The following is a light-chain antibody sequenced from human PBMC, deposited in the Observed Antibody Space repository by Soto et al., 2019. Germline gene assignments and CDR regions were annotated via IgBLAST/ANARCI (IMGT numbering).Light chain of an antibody. CDR2: GAS. V-gene: IGKV3-15*01. Sequence: EIMMTQSPATLSVSPGERATLSCRASQSVSSNLAWYQQKPGQAPRLLIYGASTRATGIPARISGSGSGTEFPLTISSLQSEDFAVYYCQQYDEWPPSYTFGQGTKLEIK. CDR3: QQYDEWPPSYT. CDR1: QSVSSN. J-gene: IGKJ2*01.